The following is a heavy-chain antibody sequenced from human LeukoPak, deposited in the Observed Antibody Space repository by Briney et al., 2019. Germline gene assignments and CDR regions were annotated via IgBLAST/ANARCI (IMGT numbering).Heavy chain of an antibody. D-gene: IGHD3-16*02. J-gene: IGHJ3*02. Sequence: SETLSLTCTVSGGSISSSSYYWGWIRQPPGRGLEWIGTIYYSGSTYYNPSLKSRVTISVDKSKNQFSLKLSSVTAADTAVYYCAREDYVWGSYRLALDAFDIWGQGTMVTVSS. CDR3: AREDYVWGSYRLALDAFDI. CDR2: IYYSGST. CDR1: GGSISSSSYY. V-gene: IGHV4-39*07.